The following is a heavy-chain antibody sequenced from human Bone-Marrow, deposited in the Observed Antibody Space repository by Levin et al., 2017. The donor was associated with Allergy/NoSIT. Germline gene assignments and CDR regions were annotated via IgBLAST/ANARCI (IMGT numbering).Heavy chain of an antibody. CDR2: ISPYNANT. J-gene: IGHJ4*02. V-gene: IGHV1-18*01. D-gene: IGHD3-16*02. CDR1: GYTFTSYG. CDR3: AKSPNMITFGGLIVRPYYFDY. Sequence: VASVKVSCKTSGYTFTSYGLSWVRQAPGQGLEWMGCISPYNANTDYAQKFQGRVTISTDTSTSTAYMELRSLRSDDTAVYYCAKSPNMITFGGLIVRPYYFDYWGQGTLVTVSS.